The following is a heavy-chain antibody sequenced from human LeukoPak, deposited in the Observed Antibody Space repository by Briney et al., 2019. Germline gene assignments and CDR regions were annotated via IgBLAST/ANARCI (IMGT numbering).Heavy chain of an antibody. CDR2: ISCSSGSI. CDR3: ARGKVGYSYFDY. J-gene: IGHJ4*02. V-gene: IGHV3-21*01. CDR1: GFTFSTYS. Sequence: GGSLRLSCAASGFTFSTYSMSWIRQAPGKGLEWISSISCSSGSIHYADSVKGRFTISRDNAKNSLYLQMNSLRDTDTAVYYCARGKVGYSYFDYWGQGTLVTVSS. D-gene: IGHD5-18*01.